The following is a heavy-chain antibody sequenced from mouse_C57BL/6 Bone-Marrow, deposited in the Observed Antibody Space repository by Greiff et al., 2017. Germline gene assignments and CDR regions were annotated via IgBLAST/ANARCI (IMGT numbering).Heavy chain of an antibody. Sequence: QVTLKVCGPGILQPSQTLSLTCSFSGFSLSTFGMGVGWIRQPSGKGLEWLAHIWWDDDKYYNPALKSRLTISKDTSKHQVFLKIANVDTADTATDCRDRASEGDWYFDVWGTGTTLTVSS. V-gene: IGHV8-8*01. J-gene: IGHJ1*03. CDR2: IWWDDDK. CDR3: DRASEGDWYFDV. CDR1: GFSLSTFGMG.